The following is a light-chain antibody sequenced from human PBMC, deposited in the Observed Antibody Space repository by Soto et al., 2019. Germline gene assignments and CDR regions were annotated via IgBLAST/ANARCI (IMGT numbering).Light chain of an antibody. V-gene: IGKV3-15*01. CDR3: QQYNNWAPWT. CDR2: DAS. J-gene: IGKJ1*01. CDR1: QSVSGK. Sequence: EIVMTQSPDTLSLSPGERATLSCRASQSVSGKLAWYQHRPGQAPRLLIYDASIRATGIPARFSGSASGTVYTLNTSSLQSEDFALNSCQQYNNWAPWTFGQGNKVEMK.